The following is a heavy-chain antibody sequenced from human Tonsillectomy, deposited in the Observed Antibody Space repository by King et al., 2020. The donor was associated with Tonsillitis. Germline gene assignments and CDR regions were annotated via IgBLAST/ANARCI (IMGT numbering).Heavy chain of an antibody. CDR3: AAERDIGYYDSRGYYPYGRDV. CDR1: GFSFTSSA. V-gene: IGHV1-58*02. D-gene: IGHD3-22*01. J-gene: IGHJ6*02. CDR2: IVVGSGFT. Sequence: VQLVESGPEVKKPGTSVKVSCKASGFSFTSSAMQWVRQARGQRLEWIGWIVVGSGFTNYAQKFQERVTITRDMSTSTAYMELSSLRSEDTAVYYCAAERDIGYYDSRGYYPYGRDVWGRGTTVTVSS.